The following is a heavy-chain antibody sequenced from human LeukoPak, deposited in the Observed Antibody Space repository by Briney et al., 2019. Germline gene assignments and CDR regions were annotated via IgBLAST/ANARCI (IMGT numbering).Heavy chain of an antibody. CDR3: ARHSTGGSSYGSPDYFDY. J-gene: IGHJ4*02. CDR2: IYHSRST. V-gene: IGHV4-38-2*01. Sequence: SETLSLTCAVSGYSISSGYYWGWIRQPPGKGLEWIGSIYHSRSTYYNPSLKSRVTISVDTSKNQFSLNLSSATDADTAVYYCARHSTGGSSYGSPDYFDYWGQGTLVTVSS. D-gene: IGHD5-18*01. CDR1: GYSISSGYY.